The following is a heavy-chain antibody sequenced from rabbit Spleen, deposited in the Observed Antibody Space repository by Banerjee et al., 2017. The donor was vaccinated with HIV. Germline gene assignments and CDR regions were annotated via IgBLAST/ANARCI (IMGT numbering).Heavy chain of an antibody. CDR3: ARDTSSSFSSYGMDL. Sequence: QSLDESGGGLVKPGASLTVTCTASGIDFSSDSYMCWVRQAPGKGLEWIACIEAGSSGFTYFASWAKGRFTISKTSSTTVTLQMTSLTAADTATYFCARDTSSSFSSYGMDLWGPGTLVTVS. CDR2: IEAGSSGFT. J-gene: IGHJ6*01. CDR1: GIDFSSDSY. D-gene: IGHD1-1*01. V-gene: IGHV1S40*01.